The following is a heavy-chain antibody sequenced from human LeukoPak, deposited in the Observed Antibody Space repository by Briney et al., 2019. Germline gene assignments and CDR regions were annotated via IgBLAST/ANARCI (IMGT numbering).Heavy chain of an antibody. CDR3: ARGRVRCSGGNCYSYAFDI. CDR2: ISPKSGGT. CDR1: GYTFIDFY. J-gene: IGHJ3*02. D-gene: IGHD2-15*01. V-gene: IGHV1-2*02. Sequence: ASVKVSFKASGYTFIDFYMHWVRQAPAQGLEWMGWISPKSGGTNYAQKFKGRLTVTRDTSISTAYMELSWLTSDDTALYYCARGRVRCSGGNCYSYAFDIWGQGTMVTVSS.